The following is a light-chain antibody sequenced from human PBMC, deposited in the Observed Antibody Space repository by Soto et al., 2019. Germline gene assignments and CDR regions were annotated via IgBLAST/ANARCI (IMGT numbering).Light chain of an antibody. Sequence: QAVVTQEPSLTVSPGGTVTLTCASSTGAVTSGHHTYWFQQKPGQAPRILIFDTSKRHSWTPARFSGSLLGGQAALTLSGAQPEDEAEYYGLLTFRGPGVFGGGTKLTVL. V-gene: IGLV7-46*01. CDR3: LLTFRGPGV. CDR2: DTS. J-gene: IGLJ3*02. CDR1: TGAVTSGHH.